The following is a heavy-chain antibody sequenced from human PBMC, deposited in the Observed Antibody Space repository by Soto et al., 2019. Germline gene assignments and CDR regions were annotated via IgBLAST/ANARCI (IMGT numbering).Heavy chain of an antibody. D-gene: IGHD4-17*01. J-gene: IGHJ4*02. V-gene: IGHV3-48*01. CDR2: ISSSSSST. CDR3: AKQSHRTTVTTFDY. Sequence: GGSLRLSCAASGFTFNIYSMNWVRQAPGKGLEWVSYISSSSSSTYYADSVKGRFTISRDNAKNTLYLQMNSLRAEGTAVYYCAKQSHRTTVTTFDYWGQGTLVTVSS. CDR1: GFTFNIYS.